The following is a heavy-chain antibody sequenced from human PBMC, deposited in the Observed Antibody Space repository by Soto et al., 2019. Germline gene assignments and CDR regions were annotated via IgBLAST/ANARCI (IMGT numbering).Heavy chain of an antibody. V-gene: IGHV3-23*01. CDR2: ISGSGGST. CDR3: AKDIHYYDSSGLDY. D-gene: IGHD3-22*01. Sequence: SRVLQAPGKGLEWVSAISGSGGSTYYADSVKGRFTISRDNSKNTLYLQMNSLRAEDTAVYYCAKDIHYYDSSGLDYWGQGTLVTVSS. J-gene: IGHJ4*02.